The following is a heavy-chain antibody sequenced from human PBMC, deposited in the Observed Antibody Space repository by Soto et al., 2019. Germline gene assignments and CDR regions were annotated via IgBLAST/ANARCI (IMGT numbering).Heavy chain of an antibody. Sequence: SETLSLTCTVSGGSISSSNYHWCWIRQPPGKGLEWIGSMYYSGSAYYNPSLKSRVTISVDTSKNQFSLKLSSVTAADTAVYYCARYYYDSSGYYYFDYWGQGTLVT. CDR2: MYYSGSA. V-gene: IGHV4-39*07. J-gene: IGHJ4*02. D-gene: IGHD3-22*01. CDR3: ARYYYDSSGYYYFDY. CDR1: GGSISSSNYH.